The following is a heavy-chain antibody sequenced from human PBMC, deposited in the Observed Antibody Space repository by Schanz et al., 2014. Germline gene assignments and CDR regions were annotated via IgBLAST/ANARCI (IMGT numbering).Heavy chain of an antibody. Sequence: QVQVVQSGAEVKKPGASVKVSCKASGYTFTDYGVIWVRQAPGQGLEWMGIINLYGGSTNYAQKFQGRVTMTRDTSTSTVYMELSSLRSEDTAVYYCARDGVDAAAGGNYWGQGTLVTVSS. CDR3: ARDGVDAAAGGNY. CDR1: GYTFTDYG. D-gene: IGHD6-13*01. V-gene: IGHV1-46*03. J-gene: IGHJ4*02. CDR2: INLYGGST.